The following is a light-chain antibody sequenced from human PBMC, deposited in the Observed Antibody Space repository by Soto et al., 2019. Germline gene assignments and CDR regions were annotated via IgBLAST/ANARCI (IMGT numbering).Light chain of an antibody. CDR3: VLYMGSGITV. CDR2: NTY. Sequence: QAVVTQEPSFSVSPGGTVTLTCGLSFCSVSTSYYPIWYQQTPGQAPRTLIYNTYTRSSGVPDLFSASILGDKAALTIKGAHADDESDYYRVLYMGSGITVFGGGTKLTVL. V-gene: IGLV8-61*01. CDR1: FCSVSTSYY. J-gene: IGLJ2*01.